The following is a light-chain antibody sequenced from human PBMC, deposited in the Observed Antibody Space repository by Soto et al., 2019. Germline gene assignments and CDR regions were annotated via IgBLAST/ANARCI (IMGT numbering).Light chain of an antibody. J-gene: IGKJ1*01. CDR3: LQDYNYPRT. CDR2: AAS. CDR1: QSVSSY. V-gene: IGKV1-6*01. Sequence: TQSPATLSLSPGERATLSCRASQSVSSYLGWYQQKPGKAPKLLIYAASSLQSGVPSRFSGSGSGTDFTLTISSLQPEDFATYYCLQDYNYPRTFGQGTKVDIK.